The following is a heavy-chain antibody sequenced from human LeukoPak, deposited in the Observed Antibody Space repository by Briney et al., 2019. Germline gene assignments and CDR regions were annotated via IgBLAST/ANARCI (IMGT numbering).Heavy chain of an antibody. D-gene: IGHD5-18*01. CDR2: INPNSGGT. V-gene: IGHV1-2*02. CDR1: GHTFTGYY. CDR3: ARMERDTAYGMDV. Sequence: GASVKVSCKASGHTFTGYYMHWVRQAPGQGLEWMGWINPNSGGTNYAQKFQGRVTMTRDTSISTAYMELSRLRSDDTAVYYCARMERDTAYGMDVWGQGTTVTVSS. J-gene: IGHJ6*02.